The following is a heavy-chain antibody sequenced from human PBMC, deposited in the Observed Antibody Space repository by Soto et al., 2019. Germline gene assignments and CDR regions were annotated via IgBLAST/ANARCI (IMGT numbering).Heavy chain of an antibody. CDR1: GFTFSTYW. J-gene: IGHJ4*02. CDR2: INSDGSST. V-gene: IGHV3-74*01. Sequence: GSLRLSCAASGFTFSTYWLHWVRQAPGKGLVWVSRINSDGSSTSYADSVKGRFTISRDNAKNTLYLQMNSLRAEDTAVYYCARVEADNPFDCWGQGTLVTVSS. CDR3: ARVEADNPFDC. D-gene: IGHD1-20*01.